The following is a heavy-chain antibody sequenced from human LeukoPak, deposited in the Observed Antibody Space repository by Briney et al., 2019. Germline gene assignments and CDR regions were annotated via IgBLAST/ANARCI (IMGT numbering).Heavy chain of an antibody. D-gene: IGHD4-17*01. CDR3: AKGYYADYGDH. V-gene: IGHV3-30*18. CDR2: ISYDGSNK. Sequence: GRSLRLSCAASGFTFSSYGMHWVRQAPGKGLAWVAVISYDGSNKYYADFVKGQFTISRDNSKNTLYLQMNSLRVEDTAVYYCAKGYYADYGDHWGQGTLVTVSS. J-gene: IGHJ4*02. CDR1: GFTFSSYG.